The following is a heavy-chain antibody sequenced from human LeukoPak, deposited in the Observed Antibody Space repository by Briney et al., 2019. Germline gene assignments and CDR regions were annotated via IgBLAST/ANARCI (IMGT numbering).Heavy chain of an antibody. CDR3: ASRYCSGGSCYSGDAFDI. CDR2: IYSGGST. J-gene: IGHJ3*02. D-gene: IGHD2-15*01. V-gene: IGHV3-53*01. CDR1: GFTVSSNY. Sequence: GGSLRLSCAASGFTVSSNYMSWVRQAPGKGLEWVSVIYSGGSTYYADSVKGRFTISRDNSKNTLYLQMNSLRAEDTAVYYCASRYCSGGSCYSGDAFDIWGQGTMVTVSS.